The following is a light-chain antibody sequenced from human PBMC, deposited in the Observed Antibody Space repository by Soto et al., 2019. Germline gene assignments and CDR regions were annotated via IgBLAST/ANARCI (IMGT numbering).Light chain of an antibody. J-gene: IGLJ2*01. CDR3: ASWDDSLSGVV. CDR2: RNN. CDR1: SSNIGSNY. V-gene: IGLV1-47*01. Sequence: QSVLTQPSSASGTPGQRVTISCSGSSSNIGSNYVYWYQQLPGTAPKLLIYRNNQRPSGVPDRFSGSQSGTSASLAISGLRSEDEADYYCASWDDSLSGVVFGGGTKLTVL.